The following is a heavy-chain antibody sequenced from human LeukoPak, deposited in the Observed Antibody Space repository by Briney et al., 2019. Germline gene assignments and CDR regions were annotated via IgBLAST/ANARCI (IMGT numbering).Heavy chain of an antibody. V-gene: IGHV4-39*01. J-gene: IGHJ5*02. CDR3: ASHETPYYDFWSGYREHWFDP. CDR2: IYYSGST. Sequence: PSETLSLTCTVSGGSISSSSYYWGWIRQPPGKGLEWIGSIYYSGSTYYNPSLKSRVTISVDTSKNQFSLKLSSVTAADTAVYYCASHETPYYDFWSGYREHWFDPWGQGTLVTVSS. D-gene: IGHD3-3*01. CDR1: GGSISSSSYY.